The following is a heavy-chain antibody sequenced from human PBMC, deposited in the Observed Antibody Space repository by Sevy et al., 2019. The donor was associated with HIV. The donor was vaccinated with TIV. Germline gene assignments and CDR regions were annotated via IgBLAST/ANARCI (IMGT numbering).Heavy chain of an antibody. D-gene: IGHD6-13*01. CDR2: IGAYNGNT. Sequence: ASVKVSCKASGYTFTNFGITWVRQAPGQGLEWMGWIGAYNGNTNYAQTFQGRVTMTTDTSTRTDKMELRSLRSDDTAVYYCARDLLAIAGYSSTWSGGYWGQGTLVTVSS. CDR3: ARDLLAIAGYSSTWSGGY. V-gene: IGHV1-18*01. J-gene: IGHJ4*02. CDR1: GYTFTNFG.